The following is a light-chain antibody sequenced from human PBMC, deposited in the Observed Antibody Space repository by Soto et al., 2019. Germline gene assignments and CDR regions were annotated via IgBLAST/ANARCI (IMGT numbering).Light chain of an antibody. J-gene: IGLJ1*01. CDR1: SSDVGSYNL. CDR2: EGS. Sequence: QSVLTHPASVSGSDGQSITISCTATSSDVGSYNLVSWYQQHPGKAPKLMIYEGSKRPSGVSARFSGSKSGNTAALTISGLQGEDEADYYCCSYAGGSTFVFGPGTKLTVL. CDR3: CSYAGGSTFV. V-gene: IGLV2-23*01.